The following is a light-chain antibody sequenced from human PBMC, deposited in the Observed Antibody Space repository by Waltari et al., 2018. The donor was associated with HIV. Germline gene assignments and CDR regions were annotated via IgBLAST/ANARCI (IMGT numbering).Light chain of an antibody. CDR2: EVT. CDR1: NGDISDYNY. Sequence: QSALTQSPSASGSPGQSVNISCTGANGDISDYNYVSWYQQHSDRPPKLIIFEVTKRPSGVPDRFSGSKSGNTVSLFVSGLQPEDEATYFCSSFAGTHKLFGGGTKLTVL. V-gene: IGLV2-8*01. CDR3: SSFAGTHKL. J-gene: IGLJ2*01.